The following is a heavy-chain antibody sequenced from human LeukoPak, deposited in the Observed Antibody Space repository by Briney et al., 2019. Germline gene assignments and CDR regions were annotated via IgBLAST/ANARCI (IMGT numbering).Heavy chain of an antibody. CDR3: ARGSSLLSLYYFDY. CDR1: GGSISSGSYY. J-gene: IGHJ4*02. D-gene: IGHD2-2*01. CDR2: IYTSGST. Sequence: SETLSLTCTVSGGSISSGSYYWSWIRQPAGKGLEWIGRIYTSGSTNYNPSLKSRVTISVDTSKNQFSLKLSSVTAADTAVYYCARGSSLLSLYYFDYWGQGTLVTVSS. V-gene: IGHV4-61*02.